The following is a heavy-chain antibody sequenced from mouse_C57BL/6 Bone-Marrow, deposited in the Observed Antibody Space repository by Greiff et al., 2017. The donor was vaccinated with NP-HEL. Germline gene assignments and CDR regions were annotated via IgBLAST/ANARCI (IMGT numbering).Heavy chain of an antibody. CDR3: ARDRWTTVVAGCWYFDV. D-gene: IGHD1-1*01. CDR2: ISDGGSYT. CDR1: GFTFSSYA. V-gene: IGHV5-4*01. J-gene: IGHJ1*03. Sequence: EVQGVESGGGLVKPGGSLKLSCAASGFTFSSYAMSWVRQTPEKRLEWVATISDGGSYTYYPDTVKGRFTISRDNAKNNLYLQMSHLKSEDTAMYYCARDRWTTVVAGCWYFDVWGTGTTVTVSS.